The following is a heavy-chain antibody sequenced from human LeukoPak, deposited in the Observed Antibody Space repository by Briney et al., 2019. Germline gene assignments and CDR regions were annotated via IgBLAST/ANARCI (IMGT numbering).Heavy chain of an antibody. CDR2: INHSGST. Sequence: PSETLSLTCSVSGGSSSSSSYYWGWIRQPPGKGLEWIGEINHSGSTNYNPSLKSRVTISVDTSKNQFSLKLSSVTAADTAVYYCASREMATIDIGGQGTLVTVSS. CDR1: GGSSSSSSYY. CDR3: ASREMATIDI. J-gene: IGHJ4*02. V-gene: IGHV4-39*07. D-gene: IGHD5-24*01.